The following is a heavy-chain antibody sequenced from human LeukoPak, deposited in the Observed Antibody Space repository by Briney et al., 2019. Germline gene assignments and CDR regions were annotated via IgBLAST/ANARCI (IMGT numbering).Heavy chain of an antibody. CDR3: AKDKYSPFDH. V-gene: IGHV3-30*02. J-gene: IGHJ4*02. CDR1: GFTFSSYG. D-gene: IGHD5-18*01. Sequence: PSGGSLRLSCAASGFTFSSYGMHWVRQAPGKGLEWVTFIRYDGSIKYYADSVKGRFTISRDNSKNTLYLQMNSLRAEDTAVYYCAKDKYSPFDHWGQGTLVTVSS. CDR2: IRYDGSIK.